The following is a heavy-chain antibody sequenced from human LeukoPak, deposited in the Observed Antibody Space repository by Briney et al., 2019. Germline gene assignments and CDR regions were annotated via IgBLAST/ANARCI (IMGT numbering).Heavy chain of an antibody. CDR1: GFTFSSYW. Sequence: GGSLRLSCAASGFTFSSYWMSWVRQAPGKGLEWVANIKQDGSEKYYVDSVKGRFTISRDNAKNSLYLQMNSLRAEDTAVYYCARDLGESGGWYYYYYGMDVWGQGTTVTVSS. V-gene: IGHV3-7*01. J-gene: IGHJ6*02. CDR3: ARDLGESGGWYYYYYGMDV. CDR2: IKQDGSEK. D-gene: IGHD6-19*01.